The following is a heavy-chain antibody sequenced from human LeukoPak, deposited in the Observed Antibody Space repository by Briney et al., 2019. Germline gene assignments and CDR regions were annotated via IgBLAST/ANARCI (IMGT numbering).Heavy chain of an antibody. V-gene: IGHV3-23*01. CDR3: AKGTYFDSGASAY. CDR1: GFTFSSYA. D-gene: IGHD3-22*01. Sequence: GGSLRLSCAASGFTFSSYAMSWVRQAPGKGLEWVSTLTGDGGRAYYADSVKGRFTISRDNSNNTLFLQMHSLRADDTAVYYCAKGTYFDSGASAYWGQGTLVVVSS. CDR2: LTGDGGRA. J-gene: IGHJ4*02.